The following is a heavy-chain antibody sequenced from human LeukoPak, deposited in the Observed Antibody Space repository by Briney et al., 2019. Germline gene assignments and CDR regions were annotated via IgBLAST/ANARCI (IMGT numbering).Heavy chain of an antibody. V-gene: IGHV3-21*01. CDR1: GFTFSSYS. Sequence: PGGSLRLSCAASGFTFSSYSMNWVRQAPGKGLEWVSSISSSSSYIYYADSVKGRFTISRDNAKNSLYLQMNSLRAEDTAVYYCARDREVVPAAMYYYYYGMDVWGQGTTVTVSS. CDR2: ISSSSSYI. D-gene: IGHD2-2*01. J-gene: IGHJ6*02. CDR3: ARDREVVPAAMYYYYYGMDV.